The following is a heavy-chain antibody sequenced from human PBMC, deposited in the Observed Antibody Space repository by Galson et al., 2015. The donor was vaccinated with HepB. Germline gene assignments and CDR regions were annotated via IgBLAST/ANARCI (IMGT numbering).Heavy chain of an antibody. CDR1: EFTFKNYG. CDR3: ARGGV. CDR2: ISNKASSHKT. J-gene: IGHJ6*04. D-gene: IGHD1-26*01. V-gene: IGHV3-72*01. Sequence: SLRLSCAASEFTFKNYGMHWVRQAPGKGLEWVARISNKASSHKTDYAASVKGRFTISRDDSQNSVYLQMNSLKIEDTAVYYCARGGVWGKGTTVTVSS.